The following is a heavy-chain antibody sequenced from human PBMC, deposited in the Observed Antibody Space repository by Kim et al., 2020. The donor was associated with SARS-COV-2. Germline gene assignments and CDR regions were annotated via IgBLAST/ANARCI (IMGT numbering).Heavy chain of an antibody. D-gene: IGHD2-15*01. J-gene: IGHJ4*02. Sequence: GGSLRLSCAVSGFSLSNNWMSWVRQAPGKGLEWVAMKKGDGSEDHYVHSVKGRFTMSRDNGKNSLYLQMSSLRTEDTAIYYCAALDSVQVPGGVWGQGTLVTVSS. CDR3: AALDSVQVPGGV. CDR1: GFSLSNNW. CDR2: KKGDGSED. V-gene: IGHV3-7*01.